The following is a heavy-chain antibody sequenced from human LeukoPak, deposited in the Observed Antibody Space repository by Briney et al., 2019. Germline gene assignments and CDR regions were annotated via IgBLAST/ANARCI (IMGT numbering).Heavy chain of an antibody. CDR3: ARVVRYFVPDGFDI. CDR1: GGSISEYY. J-gene: IGHJ3*02. Sequence: SETLSLTCTVSGGSISEYYWSWVRQPPGKGLEWIGYIYYSGSTNYNPSLKSRVTISVDTSKNQFSLKLSSVTAADTALYYCARVVRYFVPDGFDIWGQGTMVTVSS. CDR2: IYYSGST. D-gene: IGHD3-9*01. V-gene: IGHV4-59*01.